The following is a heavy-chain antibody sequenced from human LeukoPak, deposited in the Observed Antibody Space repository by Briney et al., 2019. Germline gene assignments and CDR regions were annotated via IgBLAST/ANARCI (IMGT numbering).Heavy chain of an antibody. CDR2: IIPILGIA. V-gene: IGHV1-69*04. J-gene: IGHJ5*02. Sequence: SVKVSCKASGGTFSSYAISWVRQAPGQGLEWMGRIIPILGIASYAQKFQGRVTITADIFTSTAYMELSSLRSEDTAVYYCAREAARDGNWFDPWGQGTLVTVSS. CDR1: GGTFSSYA. D-gene: IGHD5-24*01. CDR3: AREAARDGNWFDP.